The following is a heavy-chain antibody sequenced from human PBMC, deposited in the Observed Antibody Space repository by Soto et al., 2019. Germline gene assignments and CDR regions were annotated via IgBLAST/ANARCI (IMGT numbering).Heavy chain of an antibody. CDR1: GYSFTSYW. J-gene: IGHJ4*02. V-gene: IGHV5-51*01. CDR2: IYPGDSDT. Sequence: LGEPLKISCKGSGYSFTSYWIGLMRQMPGKGLEWMGIIYPGDSDTRYSPSFQGQVTISADKSISTAYLQWSSLKASDTAMYYCARPPGGALWYFDYWGQGTLVTVSS. D-gene: IGHD3-16*01. CDR3: ARPPGGALWYFDY.